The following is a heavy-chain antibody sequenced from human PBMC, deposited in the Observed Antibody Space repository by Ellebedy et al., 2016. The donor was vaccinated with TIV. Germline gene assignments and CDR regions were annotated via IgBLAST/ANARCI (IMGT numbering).Heavy chain of an antibody. J-gene: IGHJ4*02. CDR3: ASNRIYDILTGYQFDY. CDR1: GGSISSSGPY. D-gene: IGHD3-9*01. CDR2: IPYSGRT. Sequence: SETLSLTCTVSGGSISSSGPYWAWVRQPPGKGLEWIGTIPYSGRTYYNPSLKSRVVMSVDTSKNQFSLKLSSVTAADTAVYYCASNRIYDILTGYQFDYWGQGTLVTVSS. V-gene: IGHV4-39*01.